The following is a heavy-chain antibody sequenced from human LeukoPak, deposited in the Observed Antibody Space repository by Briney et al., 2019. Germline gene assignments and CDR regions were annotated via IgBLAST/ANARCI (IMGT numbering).Heavy chain of an antibody. CDR2: ISPSGGST. CDR1: GYTFTSNY. D-gene: IGHD3-10*01. J-gene: IGHJ5*02. CDR3: ARALVAYNWFDP. Sequence: GASVKVSCKAFGYTFTSNYMHWVRQAPGQGLEWMGVISPSGGSTSYAQKFQGRVTLTRDTSTSTVYMELSSLRSEDTAVYYCARALVAYNWFDPWGQGTLVTVSS. V-gene: IGHV1-46*01.